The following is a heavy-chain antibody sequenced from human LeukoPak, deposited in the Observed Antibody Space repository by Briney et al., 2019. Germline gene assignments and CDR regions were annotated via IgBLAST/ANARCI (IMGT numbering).Heavy chain of an antibody. J-gene: IGHJ4*02. CDR2: IYWDDDK. Sequence: SGPTLVNPTQTLTLTCNFSGYSLSTSGVGVGWIRQPPGKALEWLALIYWDDDKRYSSSLKSRLTITKDTSKNQVVLTMTNMDPMDTGTPSRAPELIQYYGVCSYIGGYFDYWGQGTLVTVSS. CDR1: GYSLSTSGVG. CDR3: APELIQYYGVCSYIGGYFDY. D-gene: IGHD2-8*01. V-gene: IGHV2-5*02.